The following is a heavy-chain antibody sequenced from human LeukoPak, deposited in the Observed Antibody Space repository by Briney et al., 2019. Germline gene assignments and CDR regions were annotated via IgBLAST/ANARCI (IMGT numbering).Heavy chain of an antibody. CDR1: GGSISSSSYY. CDR2: IYYSGST. Sequence: SETLSLTCTVSGGSISSSSYYWGWIRQPPGKGLEWIGSIYYSGSTYYNPSLKSRVTISVDTSKNQFSLKLSSVTAADTAVYYCARAGQFIAARPITFDYWGQGTLVTVSS. CDR3: ARAGQFIAARPITFDY. J-gene: IGHJ4*02. V-gene: IGHV4-39*07. D-gene: IGHD6-6*01.